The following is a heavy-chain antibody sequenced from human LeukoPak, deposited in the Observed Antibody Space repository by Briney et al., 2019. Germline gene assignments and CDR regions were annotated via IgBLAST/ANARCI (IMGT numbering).Heavy chain of an antibody. V-gene: IGHV4-59*12. CDR1: GGSLSSYY. CDR2: IYYSGNT. D-gene: IGHD6-13*01. CDR3: ARVLRGYNYFEY. J-gene: IGHJ4*02. Sequence: SETLSLTCTVSGGSLSSYYWSWIRQPPGKGLEWIGYIYYSGNTNYNPSLKGRVTISVDTSKNQFSLKLSSVTAADTAVYYCARVLRGYNYFEYWGQGTLVTVSS.